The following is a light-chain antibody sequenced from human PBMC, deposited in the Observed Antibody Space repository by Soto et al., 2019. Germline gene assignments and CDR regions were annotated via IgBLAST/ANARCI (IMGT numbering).Light chain of an antibody. CDR3: QQYNNWPGT. V-gene: IGKV3-15*01. Sequence: EIVMTQSPATLSVSPGERATLSCRASQSVSSNLAWYQQKPGQAPRLLTYGASTRATGIPARFSGSGSGTEFTLTISSLQSEDFAVYYCQQYNNWPGTFGQGTRLEIK. CDR1: QSVSSN. CDR2: GAS. J-gene: IGKJ5*01.